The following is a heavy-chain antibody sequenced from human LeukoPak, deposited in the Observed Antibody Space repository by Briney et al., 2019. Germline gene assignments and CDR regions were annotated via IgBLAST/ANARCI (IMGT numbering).Heavy chain of an antibody. J-gene: IGHJ3*02. CDR3: ARQGLYYYDSSGTTDAFDI. D-gene: IGHD3-22*01. CDR2: IYHSGST. CDR1: GYSISSGYY. V-gene: IGHV4-38-2*01. Sequence: PSETLSLTCAVSGYSISSGYYWGWIRQPPGKGLEWIGSIYHSGSTYYNPSLKSRVTISVDTSKNQFSLKLSSVTAADTAVYYCARQGLYYYDSSGTTDAFDIWGQGTMVTVSP.